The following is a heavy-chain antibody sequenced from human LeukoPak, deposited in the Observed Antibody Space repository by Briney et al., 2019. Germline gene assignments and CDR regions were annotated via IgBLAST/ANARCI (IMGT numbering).Heavy chain of an antibody. CDR3: ARAVFDY. CDR2: VNPSGGST. V-gene: IGHV1-46*01. J-gene: IGHJ4*02. Sequence: ASVKVSCKASGYSFTSYYMHWVRQAPGQGLEWMGIVNPSGGSTNYAQKFQGRVTMTRDMSTSTVYMELSSLRSEDTAVYYCARAVFDYWGQGTLVTVSS. CDR1: GYSFTSYY.